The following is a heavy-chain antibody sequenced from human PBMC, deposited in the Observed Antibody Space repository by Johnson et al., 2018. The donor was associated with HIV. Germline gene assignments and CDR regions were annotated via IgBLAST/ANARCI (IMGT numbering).Heavy chain of an antibody. CDR2: ISSSGSTI. J-gene: IGHJ3*02. V-gene: IGHV3-11*04. D-gene: IGHD1-1*01. CDR3: ARADWNHGGAFDI. Sequence: QVQLVESGGGLIQPGGSLRLSCAASGFTVSSNYMSWIRQAPGKGLEWVSYISSSGSTIYYADSVKGRFTISRDNAKNSLDLQMNSLRAEDTAVYYCARADWNHGGAFDIWGQGTMVTVSS. CDR1: GFTVSSNY.